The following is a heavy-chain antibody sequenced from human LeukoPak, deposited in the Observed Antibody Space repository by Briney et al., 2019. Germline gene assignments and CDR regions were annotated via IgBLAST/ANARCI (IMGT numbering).Heavy chain of an antibody. CDR1: GYTFTGNY. J-gene: IGHJ5*02. V-gene: IGHV1-2*02. CDR2: INPNSGGT. CDR3: AISSARKVWFGELSDNWFDP. D-gene: IGHD3-10*01. Sequence: ASVKVSCKASGYTFTGNYMHWVRQAPGQGLEWMGWINPNSGGTNYAQKFQGRVTMTRDTSTSTVYMEQSSLRSEDTAVYYCAISSARKVWFGELSDNWFDPWGQGTLVTVSS.